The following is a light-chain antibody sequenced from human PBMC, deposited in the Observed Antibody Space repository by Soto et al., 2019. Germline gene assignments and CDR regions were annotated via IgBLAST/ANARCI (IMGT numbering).Light chain of an antibody. CDR2: AAS. V-gene: IGKV3-20*01. Sequence: EIVLTQSPGTLSLSPGERATLSCRASQSVSSTYLSWYQQKPGQAPRLLIYAASSRETGIPDTFSGSGSGTDFTLTNSRLEPEDFAVYYCQQYDSSPYTFGQGTKLEIK. CDR1: QSVSSTY. CDR3: QQYDSSPYT. J-gene: IGKJ2*01.